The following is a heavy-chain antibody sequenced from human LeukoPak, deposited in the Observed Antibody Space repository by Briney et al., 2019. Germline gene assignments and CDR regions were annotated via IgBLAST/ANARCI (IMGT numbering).Heavy chain of an antibody. CDR2: TRYDGSNK. D-gene: IGHD5-18*01. V-gene: IGHV3-30*02. CDR3: AKDPWTHAWLGRSSDY. CDR1: GFTFRSYG. J-gene: IGHJ4*02. Sequence: PGGSLRLSCGASGFTFRSYGMHWVREARGKGLEWVAFTRYDGSNKYYADSVGRRFNIYRDNSKNTLYVQMKSLRSEHGAVYYCAKDPWTHAWLGRSSDYWGQGTLVTVSS.